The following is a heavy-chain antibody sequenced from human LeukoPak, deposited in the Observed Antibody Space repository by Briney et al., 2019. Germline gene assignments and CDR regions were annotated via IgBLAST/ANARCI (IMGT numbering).Heavy chain of an antibody. J-gene: IGHJ4*02. CDR1: GGSISSYY. Sequence: SETLSLTCTVSGGSISSYYWSWIRQPPGKGLEWIGYIYTSGSTNYNPSLKSRVTISVDTSKNQFSLKLSSVTAADTAVYYCARLRYNWNLDYWGQGTLVTVSS. CDR2: IYTSGST. CDR3: ARLRYNWNLDY. V-gene: IGHV4-4*09. D-gene: IGHD1-20*01.